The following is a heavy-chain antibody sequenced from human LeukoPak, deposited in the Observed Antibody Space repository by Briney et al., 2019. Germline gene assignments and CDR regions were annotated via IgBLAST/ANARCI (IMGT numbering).Heavy chain of an antibody. D-gene: IGHD4-11*01. Sequence: GGSLRLSCAASGFIFSTYNMNWVRQAPGKGLEWVSSISSTSSYIYYIDSVKGRLTISSDNAKNSLYLQMNSLRAEDTAVYYCARDFHSDSSWFDPWGQGTLVTVSS. CDR1: GFIFSTYN. CDR3: ARDFHSDSSWFDP. CDR2: ISSTSSYI. J-gene: IGHJ5*02. V-gene: IGHV3-21*01.